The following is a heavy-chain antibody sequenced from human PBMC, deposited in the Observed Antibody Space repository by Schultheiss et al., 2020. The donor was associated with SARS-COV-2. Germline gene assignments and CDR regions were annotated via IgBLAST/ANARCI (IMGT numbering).Heavy chain of an antibody. CDR1: GFTFSSYA. Sequence: GGSLRLSCAASGFTFSSYAMHWVRQAPGKGLEWVSGISWNSGSIGYADSVKGRFTISRDNAKNSLYLQMNSLRDEDTAIYYCARSFHHWGQGTLVTVSS. J-gene: IGHJ1*01. V-gene: IGHV3-9*01. CDR3: ARSFHH. CDR2: ISWNSGSI.